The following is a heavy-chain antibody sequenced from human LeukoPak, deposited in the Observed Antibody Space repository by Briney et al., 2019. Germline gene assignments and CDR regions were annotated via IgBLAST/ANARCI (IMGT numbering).Heavy chain of an antibody. V-gene: IGHV3-30*02. CDR1: GFTFSSYG. D-gene: IGHD4-17*01. CDR2: IRYDGSNK. CDR3: AKGTTVTLPDFVY. Sequence: GGSLRLSCAASGFTFSSYGMHWVRQAPGKGLEWVAFIRYDGSNKYYADSVKGRFTISRDNSKNTLYLQMNSLRAEDTAVYYCAKGTTVTLPDFVYWGQGTLVTVSS. J-gene: IGHJ4*02.